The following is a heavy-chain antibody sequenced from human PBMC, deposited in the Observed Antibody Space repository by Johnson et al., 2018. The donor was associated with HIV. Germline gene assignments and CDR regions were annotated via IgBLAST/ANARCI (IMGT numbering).Heavy chain of an antibody. CDR3: ARSMGYSSGYYSPYGADAFDI. Sequence: EVQLVESGGGLVQPGGSLRLSCAASGFTVSGNYMNWVRQAPGKGLEWVSVIYSDGSTYYADSVQGRFTLSRDNSQNTLYLQMNSLRAEDTAVYFCARSMGYSSGYYSPYGADAFDIWGQGTMVTVSS. CDR2: IYSDGST. CDR1: GFTVSGNY. V-gene: IGHV3-66*01. D-gene: IGHD3-22*01. J-gene: IGHJ3*02.